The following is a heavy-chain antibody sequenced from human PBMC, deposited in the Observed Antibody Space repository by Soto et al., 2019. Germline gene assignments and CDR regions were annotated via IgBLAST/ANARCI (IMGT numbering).Heavy chain of an antibody. CDR3: ARGGGSSKVDY. J-gene: IGHJ4*02. Sequence: QVQLQESGPGLVKPSQTLSLTCTVSGGYITSSDYYWSWIRQHPGEGLEWIGFTSNSGSTSYNPSLKGRVTISVDKPPNPFSLDVKSVTAADPAVYYFARGGGSSKVDYWGQGTLVTGSP. D-gene: IGHD3-10*01. V-gene: IGHV4-31*03. CDR2: TSNSGST. CDR1: GGYITSSDYY.